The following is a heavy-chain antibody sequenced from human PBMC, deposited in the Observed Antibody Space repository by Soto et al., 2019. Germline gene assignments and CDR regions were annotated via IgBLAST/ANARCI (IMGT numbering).Heavy chain of an antibody. CDR3: ARGNSSGWPYYYYDGMDV. CDR2: IIPIFGTA. V-gene: IGHV1-69*06. J-gene: IGHJ6*02. Sequence: QVQLVQSGAEVKKPGSSVKVSCKASGGTFSSYAISWVRQAPGQGLEWMGGIIPIFGTANYAQKFQGRVAITADKSTSTAYMELSSLRSEDTAVYYCARGNSSGWPYYYYDGMDVWGQGTTVTVSS. D-gene: IGHD6-19*01. CDR1: GGTFSSYA.